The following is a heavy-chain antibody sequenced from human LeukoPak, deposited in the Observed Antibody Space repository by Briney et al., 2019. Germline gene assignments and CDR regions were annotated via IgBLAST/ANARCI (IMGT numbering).Heavy chain of an antibody. V-gene: IGHV4-39*07. CDR3: ARSSESYDSSGYYSYYFDY. J-gene: IGHJ4*02. Sequence: SETLSLTCTVSGGSISSSSYYWGWIRQPPGKGLEWIGSTYYSGSTYYNPSLKSRVTISVDTSKNQFSLKLSSVTAADTAVYYCARSSESYDSSGYYSYYFDYWGQGTLVTVSS. D-gene: IGHD3-22*01. CDR2: TYYSGST. CDR1: GGSISSSSYY.